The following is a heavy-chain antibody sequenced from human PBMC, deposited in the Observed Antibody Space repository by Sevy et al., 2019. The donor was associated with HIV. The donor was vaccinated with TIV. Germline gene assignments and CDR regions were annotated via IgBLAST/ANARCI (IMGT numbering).Heavy chain of an antibody. CDR3: VRDDRDGYFEY. CDR1: GYTFTGYY. V-gene: IGHV1-2*02. J-gene: IGHJ4*02. Sequence: ASVKVSCKASGYTFTGYYMHWMRQAPGQGLEWMGWINPDSGGPTYAPKFQGRVTLTRDTSISTAYMDQSRLKSDDTAVYYCVRDDRDGYFEYWGQGTLVTVSS. CDR2: INPDSGGP.